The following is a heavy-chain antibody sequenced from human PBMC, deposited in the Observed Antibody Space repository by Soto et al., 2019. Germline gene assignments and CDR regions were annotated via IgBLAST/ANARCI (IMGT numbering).Heavy chain of an antibody. J-gene: IGHJ6*02. CDR1: GGSFSGYY. D-gene: IGHD3-10*01. Sequence: SETLSLTCAVYGGSFSGYYWSWIRQPPGKGLEWIGEINHSGSTNYNPSLKSRVTISVDTSKNQFSLKLSSVTAADTAVYYCARGKVLLWFGAGYYYYGMDVWGQGTTVTVPS. V-gene: IGHV4-34*01. CDR3: ARGKVLLWFGAGYYYYGMDV. CDR2: INHSGST.